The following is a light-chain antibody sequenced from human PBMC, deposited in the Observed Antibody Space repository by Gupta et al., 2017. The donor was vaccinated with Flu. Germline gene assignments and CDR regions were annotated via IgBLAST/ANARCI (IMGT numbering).Light chain of an antibody. CDR3: CSVGADSF. CDR2: DVY. J-gene: IGLJ2*01. V-gene: IGLV2-11*01. CDR1: SSDVGAYNY. Sequence: SALTQPRSASGPPGQSVAISCTGTSSDVGAYNYVSWYQQHPGKAPKLIIDDVYKRPSGVPDRFTGSKSGNTASLTIAGRQPEDEADYHGCSVGADSFFGGGTKLTVL.